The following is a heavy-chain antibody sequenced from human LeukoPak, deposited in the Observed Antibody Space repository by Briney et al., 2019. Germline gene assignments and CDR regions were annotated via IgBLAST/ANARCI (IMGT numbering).Heavy chain of an antibody. D-gene: IGHD2-2*01. CDR1: GYTLTDYY. CDR3: ARDVGEYCSSTNCYASHY. Sequence: GASVKVSCKASGYTLTDYYIHWVRQAPGQGLEWMGWIKPKSGGTNYAQKFQGGVTMTRDTSITTAYMELSSLRSDDTAVYYCARDVGEYCSSTNCYASHYWGQGTLVTVSS. CDR2: IKPKSGGT. V-gene: IGHV1-2*02. J-gene: IGHJ4*02.